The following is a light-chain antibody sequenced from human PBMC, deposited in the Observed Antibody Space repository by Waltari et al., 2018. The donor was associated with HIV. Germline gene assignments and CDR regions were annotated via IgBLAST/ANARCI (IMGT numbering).Light chain of an antibody. CDR2: GAS. Sequence: QMIQSSSCLVASRGDRVTNTCRASQTIETYLNWYHQKPGKAPNLLIHGASSLQSGVPSRFSGSGSGTQFTLTISSLQPEDCGVYYCQQSYSTPLSFGGGTKV. J-gene: IGKJ4*01. CDR1: QTIETY. CDR3: QQSYSTPLS. V-gene: IGKV1-39*01.